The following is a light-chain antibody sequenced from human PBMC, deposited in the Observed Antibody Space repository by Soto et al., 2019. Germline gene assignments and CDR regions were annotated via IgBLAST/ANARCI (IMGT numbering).Light chain of an antibody. V-gene: IGKV1-27*01. Sequence: DIHMTQSPSSLSASVGDRVTITCRAGQVISNYLAWYQQKPGKVPKLLIYAASTLQSGVPSRFSGSGSGTDFTLTISSLQPEDVATYYCQKCNSAPFTFGPGTKVDIK. CDR3: QKCNSAPFT. J-gene: IGKJ3*01. CDR1: QVISNY. CDR2: AAS.